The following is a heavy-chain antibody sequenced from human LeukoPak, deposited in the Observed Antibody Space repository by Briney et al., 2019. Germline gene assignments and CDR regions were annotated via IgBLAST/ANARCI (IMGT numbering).Heavy chain of an antibody. CDR1: GFTFSSYA. CDR2: ISSRSDCT. CDR3: AKDRPNYYETNGHYYRRDGDS. J-gene: IGHJ5*01. D-gene: IGHD3-22*01. V-gene: IGHV3-23*01. Sequence: GGSLRLSCAASGFTFSSYAMSWVRQAPGKGLEWVSSISSRSDCTFYADSVKGRFTISRDNSRNTLYLQMNSLRAEDTAIYYCAKDRPNYYETNGHYYRRDGDSWGQGTLVTVSS.